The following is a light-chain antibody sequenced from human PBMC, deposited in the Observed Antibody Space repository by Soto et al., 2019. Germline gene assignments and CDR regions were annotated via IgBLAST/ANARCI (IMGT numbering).Light chain of an antibody. V-gene: IGLV1-40*01. J-gene: IGLJ2*01. CDR3: QSYDSSLSGSGVV. Sequence: QSVLTQPPSVSGAPGQRVTISCTVSSSNIGAGYDVHWYQQLPGTAPKILIYGNSNRPSGVPDRFSGSKSGTSASLAITGLQAEDETDYYCQSYDSSLSGSGVVFGGGTKLTVL. CDR1: SSNIGAGYD. CDR2: GNS.